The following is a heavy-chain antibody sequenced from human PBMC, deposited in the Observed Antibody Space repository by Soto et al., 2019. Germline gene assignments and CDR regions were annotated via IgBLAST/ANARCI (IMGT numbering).Heavy chain of an antibody. CDR1: GFTFSSYA. CDR3: ANPPRVVVPAAIPHARYCYGMDV. Sequence: GGSLRLSCAASGFTFSSYAMSWVRQAPGKGLEWVSAISGSGGSTYYADSVKGRFTISRDNSKNTLYLQMNSLRAEDTAVYYCANPPRVVVPAAIPHARYCYGMDVRGQGTTVTVSS. J-gene: IGHJ6*02. V-gene: IGHV3-23*01. CDR2: ISGSGGST. D-gene: IGHD2-2*01.